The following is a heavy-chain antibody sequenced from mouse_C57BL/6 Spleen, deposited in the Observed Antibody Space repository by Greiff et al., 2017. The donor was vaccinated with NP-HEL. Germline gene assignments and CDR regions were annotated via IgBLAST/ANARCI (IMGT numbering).Heavy chain of an antibody. J-gene: IGHJ4*01. CDR2: ISYSGST. CDR3: SRRRVGYDVNYAMDY. CDR1: GYSITSDY. Sequence: EVKLMESGPGLAKPSQTLSLTCSVTGYSITSDYWNWIRKFPGNKLEYMGYISYSGSTYYNPSLKSRISITRDTSKNQYYLQLNSVTTEDTATYYCSRRRVGYDVNYAMDYWGQGTSVTVSS. V-gene: IGHV3-8*01. D-gene: IGHD2-12*01.